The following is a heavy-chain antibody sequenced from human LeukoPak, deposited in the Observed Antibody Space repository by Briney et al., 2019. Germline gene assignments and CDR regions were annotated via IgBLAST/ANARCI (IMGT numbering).Heavy chain of an antibody. V-gene: IGHV3-23*01. Sequence: GGSLRLSCAASGFTFSSYGMSWVRQAPGKELEWVSTISGNGVTTYYVDSVKGRFTTSRDNSKNTLYLQMNSLRAEDTAVYYCAKDSRYGYRWDYDYWGQGTLVTVSS. CDR1: GFTFSSYG. CDR2: ISGNGVTT. CDR3: AKDSRYGYRWDYDY. J-gene: IGHJ4*02. D-gene: IGHD5-18*01.